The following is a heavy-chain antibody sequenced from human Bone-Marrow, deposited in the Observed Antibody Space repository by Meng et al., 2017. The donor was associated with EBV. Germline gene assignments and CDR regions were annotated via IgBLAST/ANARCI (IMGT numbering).Heavy chain of an antibody. V-gene: IGHV4-34*01. CDR3: ATWNNDGGYYGY. Sequence: QRQFERWGVGVLEPSETLSVLCAVYGGSCSGYDWSWIRQPPGKVLEWIGEINLGRNTNYNPSLKSRVSISVDTSKNHFSLKVNSVTAADTAVYYCATWNNDGGYYGYWGQGTLVTVSS. CDR2: INLGRNT. D-gene: IGHD6-19*01. J-gene: IGHJ4*01. CDR1: GGSCSGYD.